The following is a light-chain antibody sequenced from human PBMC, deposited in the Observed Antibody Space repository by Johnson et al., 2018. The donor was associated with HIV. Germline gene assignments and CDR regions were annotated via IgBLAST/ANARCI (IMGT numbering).Light chain of an antibody. CDR1: SSNIGNNY. V-gene: IGLV1-51*01. J-gene: IGLJ1*01. CDR2: DDN. Sequence: QSVLTQPPSVSAAPGQKVTISCSGSSSNIGNNYVSWYQQLPGTAPKLLIYDDNKRPSGIHDQFSGSKSGTSATLGITGLQTGDEADYYCGTWDSSLSSGGVFGTGTRVTVL. CDR3: GTWDSSLSSGGV.